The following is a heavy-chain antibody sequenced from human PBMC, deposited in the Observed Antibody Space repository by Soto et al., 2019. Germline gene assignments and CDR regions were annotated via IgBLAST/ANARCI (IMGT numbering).Heavy chain of an antibody. CDR1: GDSVSSNSAA. J-gene: IGHJ3*02. D-gene: IGHD6-19*01. CDR2: TYYRSKWYN. CDR3: ARGQYSSGWYFGLRGSAFDI. V-gene: IGHV6-1*01. Sequence: LTCAISGDSVSSNSAAWNWIRQSPSRGLEWLGRTYYRSKWYNDYAVSVKSRITINPDTSKTQFSLQLNSVTPADTAVYYCARGQYSSGWYFGLRGSAFDIWGQGTMVTVSS.